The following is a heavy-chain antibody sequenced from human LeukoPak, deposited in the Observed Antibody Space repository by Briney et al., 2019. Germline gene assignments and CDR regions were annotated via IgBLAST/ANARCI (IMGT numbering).Heavy chain of an antibody. CDR1: GFTFSSYW. J-gene: IGHJ6*02. V-gene: IGHV3-7*03. CDR3: ARGGGLDV. CDR2: INHNGNVN. Sequence: GESLRLSCAASGFTFSSYWMNWARQAPGKWLEWVASINHNGNVNYYVDSVKGRFTISRDNAKNSLYLQMSNLRAEDTAVYFCARGGGLDVWGQGATVTVSS. D-gene: IGHD3-16*01.